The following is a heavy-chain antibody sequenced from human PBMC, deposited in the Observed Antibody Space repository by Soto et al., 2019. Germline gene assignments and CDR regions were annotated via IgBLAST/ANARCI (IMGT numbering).Heavy chain of an antibody. Sequence: GGSLRLSCAASGFTFSSYGMHWVRQAPGKGLEWVSVIYSGGSTYYADSVKGRFTISRDNSENTLYLQMNSLRAEDTAVYYCARVRGDAFDIWGQGTMVTVSS. CDR2: IYSGGST. CDR3: ARVRGDAFDI. CDR1: GFTFSSYG. J-gene: IGHJ3*02. V-gene: IGHV3-66*01.